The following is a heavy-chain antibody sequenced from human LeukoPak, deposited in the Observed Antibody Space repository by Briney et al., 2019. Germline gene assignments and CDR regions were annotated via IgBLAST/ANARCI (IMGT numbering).Heavy chain of an antibody. CDR3: ARLPYCSSTSCYGFPGYYYYYMDV. CDR2: IYYSGRT. CDR1: GGSISSSTDY. V-gene: IGHV4-39*01. D-gene: IGHD2-2*01. Sequence: PSETLSLTCIVSGGSISSSTDYWGWIRQPPGKGLEWIGSIYYSGRTYYNPSLKSRVTISVDTSKNQFSLKLSSVTAADTAVYYCARLPYCSSTSCYGFPGYYYYYMDVWGKGTTVTISS. J-gene: IGHJ6*03.